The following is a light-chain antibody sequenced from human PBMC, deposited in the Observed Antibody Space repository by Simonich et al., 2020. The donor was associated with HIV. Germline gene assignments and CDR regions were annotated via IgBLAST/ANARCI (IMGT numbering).Light chain of an antibody. CDR1: QSVLYISNNQNY. CDR3: QQYFSTPRT. Sequence: DIVMTQSPDSLAVSLGERATINCKSIQSVLYISNNQNYLAWYQQKPGQPPKLIIYWASTRESGVPDRFSGSGSGTDFTLTISSLQAEDVAVYYCQQYFSTPRTFGQGTKVEIK. V-gene: IGKV4-1*01. J-gene: IGKJ1*01. CDR2: WAS.